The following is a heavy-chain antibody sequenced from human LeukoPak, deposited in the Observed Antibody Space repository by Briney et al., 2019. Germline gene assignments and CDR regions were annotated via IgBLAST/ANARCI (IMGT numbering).Heavy chain of an antibody. D-gene: IGHD6-6*01. CDR1: GFTFNSYG. CDR2: ISYDGTNK. V-gene: IGHV3-30*03. CDR3: ARAHLSSASTDYMTV. Sequence: PGRSLRLSCAASGFTFNSYGMHWVRQVPGKGLEWVAIISYDGTNKYYADSVKGRFTISRDSSKNTLYLQMNSLGPEDTAVYYCARAHLSSASTDYMTVWGKGTTVTVSS. J-gene: IGHJ6*03.